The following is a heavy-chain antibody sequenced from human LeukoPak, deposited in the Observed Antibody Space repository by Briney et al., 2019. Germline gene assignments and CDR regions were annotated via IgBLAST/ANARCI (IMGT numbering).Heavy chain of an antibody. D-gene: IGHD6-19*01. CDR2: ISSDGSKI. CDR1: GFIFSNYA. V-gene: IGHV3-30*04. CDR3: ARDRLAAVGGWDFAFDI. J-gene: IGHJ3*02. Sequence: GGSLRLSCAASGFIFSNYAMHWVRQAPGKGLEWVALISSDGSKIYYADSVKGRFTISRDNSRNTLYLQMNSLRAEDTAVYYCARDRLAAVGGWDFAFDIWGQGTMVTVSS.